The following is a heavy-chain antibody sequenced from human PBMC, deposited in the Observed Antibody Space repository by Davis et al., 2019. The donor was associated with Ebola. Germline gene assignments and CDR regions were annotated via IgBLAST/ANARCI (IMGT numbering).Heavy chain of an antibody. J-gene: IGHJ5*02. D-gene: IGHD3-3*01. CDR2: MNPTSGDT. Sequence: ASVKVSCKTSGYDFSIYDINWVRQTTGQGLEWMGWMNPTSGDTGKAQKFQDRLTITRDTSASTAYMELSSLRSEDTAVYYCARYYDFWTTHWFDPWGQGTLVTVSS. CDR3: ARYYDFWTTHWFDP. CDR1: GYDFSIYD. V-gene: IGHV1-8*03.